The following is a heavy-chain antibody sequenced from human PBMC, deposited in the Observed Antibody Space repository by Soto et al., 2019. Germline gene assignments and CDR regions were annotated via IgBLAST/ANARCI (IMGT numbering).Heavy chain of an antibody. CDR2: ISSSGSTI. D-gene: IGHD2-15*01. J-gene: IGHJ2*01. CDR3: ARALGSDCSGGSCYGPGLYWYFDL. Sequence: QVQLVESGGGLVKPGGSLRLSCAASGFTFSDYYMSWIRQAPGKGLEWVSYISSSGSTIYYADSVKGRFTISRDNAKNSLYLPMNSLRAEDTAVYYCARALGSDCSGGSCYGPGLYWYFDLWGRGTLVTVSS. V-gene: IGHV3-11*01. CDR1: GFTFSDYY.